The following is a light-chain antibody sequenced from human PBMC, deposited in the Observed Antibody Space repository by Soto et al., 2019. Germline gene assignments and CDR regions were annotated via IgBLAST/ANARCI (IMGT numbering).Light chain of an antibody. J-gene: IGLJ2*01. CDR3: QTWGTGIVV. V-gene: IGLV4-69*01. CDR2: LNSVGSH. Sequence: QLVLTQSPSASASLGASVKLTCTLSSGHSNYAIAWHQQQPEKGPRYLMKLNSVGSHSKGDGIPYRFSGSSSGAERYLTISSLQSEDEADYYCQTWGTGIVVFGGGTKLTVL. CDR1: SGHSNYA.